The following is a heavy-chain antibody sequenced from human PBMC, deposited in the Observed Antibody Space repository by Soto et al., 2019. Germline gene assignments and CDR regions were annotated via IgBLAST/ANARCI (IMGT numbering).Heavy chain of an antibody. CDR3: ARSPRGGSYPYYYMDV. D-gene: IGHD3-16*02. V-gene: IGHV4-4*02. Sequence: QVQLQESGPGLVKPSGTLSLTCAVSSGSISSSNWWSWARQPPGKGLEWIGEIYHSGSTNYNPSLKSRVTISVDKSKNQFSLKLCSVTAAHTAVYYCARSPRGGSYPYYYMDVWGKGTTVTVSS. J-gene: IGHJ6*03. CDR2: IYHSGST. CDR1: SGSISSSNW.